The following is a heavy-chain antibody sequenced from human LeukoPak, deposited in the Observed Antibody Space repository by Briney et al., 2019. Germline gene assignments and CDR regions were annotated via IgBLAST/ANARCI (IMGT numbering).Heavy chain of an antibody. CDR1: GFTFSSYS. Sequence: GGSLRLSCAASGFTFSSYSMNWVRQAPGKGLEWVSYISSSSSTIYYAYSVKGRFTISRDNAKNSLYLQMNSLRADDTAVYYCAREMRPKGYCSGGSCYSEGQNWFDPWGQGTLVTVSS. CDR3: AREMRPKGYCSGGSCYSEGQNWFDP. CDR2: ISSSSSTI. V-gene: IGHV3-48*01. J-gene: IGHJ5*02. D-gene: IGHD2-15*01.